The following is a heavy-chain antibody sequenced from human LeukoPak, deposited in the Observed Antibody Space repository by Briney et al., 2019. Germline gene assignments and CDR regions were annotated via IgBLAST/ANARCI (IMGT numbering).Heavy chain of an antibody. CDR1: GFTFSSYG. CDR2: IWYDGSNK. Sequence: GGSLRLSCAASGFTFSSYGMHWVRQAPGKGLEWVAVIWYDGSNKYYADSVKGRFTISRDNSKNTLYLQMNFLRAEDTAVYYCAKDRVVVPAAGDYFEYWGQGTLVTVSS. CDR3: AKDRVVVPAAGDYFEY. V-gene: IGHV3-33*06. J-gene: IGHJ4*02. D-gene: IGHD2-2*01.